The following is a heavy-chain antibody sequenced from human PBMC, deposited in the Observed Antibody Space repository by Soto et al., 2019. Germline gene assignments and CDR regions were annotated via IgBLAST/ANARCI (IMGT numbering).Heavy chain of an antibody. J-gene: IGHJ4*02. CDR3: ARGRLITMGRVMGY. CDR2: MNPNSGNT. Sequence: ASVKVSCKASGYTFTSYDINWVRQATGQGLEWMGWMNPNSGNTGYAQKFQGRVTMTRNTSISTAYMELSSLRSEDTAVYYCARGRLITMGRVMGYWGQRTLVTVSS. CDR1: GYTFTSYD. D-gene: IGHD3-10*01. V-gene: IGHV1-8*01.